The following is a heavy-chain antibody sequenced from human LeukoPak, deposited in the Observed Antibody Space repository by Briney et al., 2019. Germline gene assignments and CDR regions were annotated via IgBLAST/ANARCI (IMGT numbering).Heavy chain of an antibody. J-gene: IGHJ4*02. CDR1: GFTVSSNY. Sequence: GGSLRLSCAASGFTVSSNYMSWVRQAPGKGLEWVSVIYSGGSTYYADSVKGRFTISRDNSKNTLYLQMNSLRAEDTAVYYCANGAYSSGWYYFDYWGQGTLVTVSS. D-gene: IGHD6-19*01. CDR2: IYSGGST. V-gene: IGHV3-53*01. CDR3: ANGAYSSGWYYFDY.